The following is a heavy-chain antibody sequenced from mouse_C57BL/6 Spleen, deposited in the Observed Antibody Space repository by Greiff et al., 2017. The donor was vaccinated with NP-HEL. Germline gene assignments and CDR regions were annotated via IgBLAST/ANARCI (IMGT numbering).Heavy chain of an antibody. CDR2: IYPGSGNT. Sequence: VKLMESGAELVRPGASVKLSCKASGYTFTDYYINWVKQRPGQGLEWIARIYPGSGNTYYNEKFKGKATLTAEKSSSTAYMQLSSLTSEDSAVYFCYDTGAFDYWGQGTTLTVSS. CDR3: YDTGAFDY. D-gene: IGHD2-3*01. J-gene: IGHJ2*01. V-gene: IGHV1-76*01. CDR1: GYTFTDYY.